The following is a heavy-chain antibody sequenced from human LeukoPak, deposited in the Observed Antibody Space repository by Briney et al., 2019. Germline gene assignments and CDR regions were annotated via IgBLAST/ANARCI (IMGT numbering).Heavy chain of an antibody. CDR1: GYSFTSYW. CDR3: AKLSSTPGYNPFDY. CDR2: IYPNDSNT. D-gene: IGHD5-24*01. J-gene: IGHJ4*02. Sequence: GESLKISCKASGYSFTSYWIGWVRQMPGKGLEWMGIIYPNDSNTRYSPSFQGQVTISADKSVSTAYLQWPSLQASDTAMYYCAKLSSTPGYNPFDYWGQGTLVTVSS. V-gene: IGHV5-51*01.